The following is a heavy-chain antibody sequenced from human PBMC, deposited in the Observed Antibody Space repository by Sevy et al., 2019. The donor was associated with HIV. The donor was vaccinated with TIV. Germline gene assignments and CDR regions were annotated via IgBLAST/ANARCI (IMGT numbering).Heavy chain of an antibody. V-gene: IGHV3-23*01. CDR1: EFTFSSYA. D-gene: IGHD2-15*01. J-gene: IGHJ6*02. CDR2: ISGSGRFT. Sequence: GGSLRLSCSASEFTFSSYAMSWVRQAPGKGLEWVSSISGSGRFTYYADFVEGRFIISRDNSKNTLSVQMNSLRAEETAVYYGAEGFCSGATCPRDYYYYGMDVWGQGTTVTVSS. CDR3: AEGFCSGATCPRDYYYYGMDV.